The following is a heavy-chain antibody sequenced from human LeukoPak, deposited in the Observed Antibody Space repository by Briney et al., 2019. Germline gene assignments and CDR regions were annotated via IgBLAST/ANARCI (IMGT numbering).Heavy chain of an antibody. V-gene: IGHV3-23*01. CDR2: ISGSGGST. D-gene: IGHD6-19*01. J-gene: IGHJ3*02. Sequence: HPGGSLRLSCAASGFTFSSYGMSWVRQAPGKGLEWVSAISGSGGSTYYADSVKGRFTISRDNSKSTLYLQMNSLRAEDTAVYYCAKLQSSGWHSQNDAFDIWGQGTMVTVSS. CDR1: GFTFSSYG. CDR3: AKLQSSGWHSQNDAFDI.